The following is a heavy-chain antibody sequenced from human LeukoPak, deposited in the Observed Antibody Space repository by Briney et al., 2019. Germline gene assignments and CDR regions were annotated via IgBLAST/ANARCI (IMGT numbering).Heavy chain of an antibody. CDR3: ARARIIALRGITNMGFDP. J-gene: IGHJ5*02. D-gene: IGHD3-10*01. V-gene: IGHV7-4-1*02. CDR1: GYTFTSYA. Sequence: ASVKVSCKASGYTFTSYAINWVRQAPGQGLEWMGWINTDTGNSTFAQDFTGRFVFSLETSVSTAYQQINNLKAEDTAVYYCARARIIALRGITNMGFDPWGQGTLVTVSS. CDR2: INTDTGNS.